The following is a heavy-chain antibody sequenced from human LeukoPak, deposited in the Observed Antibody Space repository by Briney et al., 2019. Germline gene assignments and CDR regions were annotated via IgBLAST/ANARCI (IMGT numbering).Heavy chain of an antibody. Sequence: GGSLRLSCAASGYTFSSYSMNWVRQAPGKGLEWVSSISSSSSYIYYADSVKGRLTISRDNAKNSLYLQMNSLRAVDTAVYYCARMGPYYDSSGYLFDYWGQGTLVTVSS. D-gene: IGHD3-22*01. CDR1: GYTFSSYS. CDR2: ISSSSSYI. V-gene: IGHV3-21*01. CDR3: ARMGPYYDSSGYLFDY. J-gene: IGHJ4*02.